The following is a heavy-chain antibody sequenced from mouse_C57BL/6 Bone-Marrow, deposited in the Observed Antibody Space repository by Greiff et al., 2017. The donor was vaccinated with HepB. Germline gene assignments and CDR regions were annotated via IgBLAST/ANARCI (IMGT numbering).Heavy chain of an antibody. CDR1: GYSITSGYY. Sequence: EVKLMESGPGLVKPSQSLSLTCSVTGYSITSGYYWNWIRQFPGNKLEWMGYISYDGSNNYNPSLKNRISITRDTSKKQFFLKLNSVTTEDTATYYCARGLRESGGFAYWGQGTLVTVSA. V-gene: IGHV3-6*01. CDR2: ISYDGSN. D-gene: IGHD1-1*01. J-gene: IGHJ3*01. CDR3: ARGLRESGGFAY.